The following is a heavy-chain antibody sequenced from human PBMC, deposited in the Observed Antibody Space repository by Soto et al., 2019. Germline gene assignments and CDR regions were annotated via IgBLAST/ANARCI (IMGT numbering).Heavy chain of an antibody. J-gene: IGHJ6*03. CDR3: ARARPNSNLYYMDV. Sequence: ASVKVSCKASGYTFTGYYMHWVRQAPGQGLEWMGWINPNSGGTNYAQKFQGWVTMTRDTSISTAYMELSRLRSDDTAVYYCARARPNSNLYYMDVWGKGTTVTVSS. V-gene: IGHV1-2*04. D-gene: IGHD6-13*01. CDR2: INPNSGGT. CDR1: GYTFTGYY.